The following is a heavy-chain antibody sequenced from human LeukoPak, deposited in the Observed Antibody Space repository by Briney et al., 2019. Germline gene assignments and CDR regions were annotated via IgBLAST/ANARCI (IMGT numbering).Heavy chain of an antibody. J-gene: IGHJ4*02. D-gene: IGHD3-10*02. CDR3: ARNVYNFDY. CDR2: ISSSGSTI. Sequence: PWGSLRLSCAASGFTFSSYEMNWVRQAPGKGLEWVSYISSSGSTIYYADSVQGRFTISRDNAQNSLYLQMSSLRAEDTAVYYCARNVYNFDYWGQGTLVTVSS. V-gene: IGHV3-48*03. CDR1: GFTFSSYE.